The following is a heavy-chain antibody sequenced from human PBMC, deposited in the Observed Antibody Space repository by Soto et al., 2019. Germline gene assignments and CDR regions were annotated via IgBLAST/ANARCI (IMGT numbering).Heavy chain of an antibody. D-gene: IGHD3-16*01. CDR3: TTDSYRPIVDVRFHH. CDR1: GFAFNNAW. CDR2: IKTKALGGTT. J-gene: IGHJ4*01. Sequence: GGSLRLSCAASGFAFNNAWINWVRQAPGKGLEWVGRIKTKALGGTTDFAAPVRGRFAITRDDSRNMVYMQMNTLNTEDTAVYYCTTDSYRPIVDVRFHHWGHATLVTVSS. V-gene: IGHV3-15*07.